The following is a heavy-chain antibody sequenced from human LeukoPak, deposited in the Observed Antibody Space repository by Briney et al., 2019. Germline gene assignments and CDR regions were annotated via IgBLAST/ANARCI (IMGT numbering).Heavy chain of an antibody. J-gene: IGHJ4*02. CDR2: IKQDGSEK. CDR1: GFTFSSYW. D-gene: IGHD6-13*01. Sequence: PGGSLRLSCAASGFTFSSYWMSWVRQAPGKGLEWVANIKQDGSEKYYVDSVKGRFTISRDNAKSSLYLQLDSLRAEDTAVYYCARAYPRPSSSWSTRPGYFDYWGQGTLVTVSS. V-gene: IGHV3-7*01. CDR3: ARAYPRPSSSWSTRPGYFDY.